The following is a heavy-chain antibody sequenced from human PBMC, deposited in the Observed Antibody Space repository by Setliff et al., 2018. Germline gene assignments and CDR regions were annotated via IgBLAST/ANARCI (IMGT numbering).Heavy chain of an antibody. CDR2: INPGNGNT. Sequence: ASVKVSCKASGGTFSSYAMHRVRQAPGQRLEWMGWINPGNGNTKYSQKFQGRVTITRDTSASTAYMELSSLRSDDTAVYYCVREGVDRRSSTDYRYYMDVWGKGTTVTVSS. CDR3: VREGVDRRSSTDYRYYMDV. V-gene: IGHV1-3*01. CDR1: GGTFSSYA. J-gene: IGHJ6*03. D-gene: IGHD6-6*01.